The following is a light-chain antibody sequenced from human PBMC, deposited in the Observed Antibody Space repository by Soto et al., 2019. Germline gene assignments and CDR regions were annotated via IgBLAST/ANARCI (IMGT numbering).Light chain of an antibody. CDR1: QDISNY. Sequence: DIQMTQSPSSLSASVGDRVTITCQASQDISNYLNWYQQKPGKAPKLLIYDASNLETGVPSRFSGSGAGTDFTITISSLQPEDIATYYYQQYDNLPLTFGGGTNVEIK. CDR3: QQYDNLPLT. J-gene: IGKJ4*01. V-gene: IGKV1-33*01. CDR2: DAS.